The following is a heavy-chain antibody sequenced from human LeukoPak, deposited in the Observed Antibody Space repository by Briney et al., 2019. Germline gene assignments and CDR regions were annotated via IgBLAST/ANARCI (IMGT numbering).Heavy chain of an antibody. CDR1: GFTFSSYW. J-gene: IGHJ6*02. D-gene: IGHD2-15*01. V-gene: IGHV3-7*01. CDR3: ARDKAYSRVSMDV. Sequence: GGSLRLSCAASGFTFSSYWMSWVRQAPGKGLEWVANIKQDGSEKYYVDSVKGRFTISRDNAKNSPYLQMNSLRAEDTAVYYCARDKAYSRVSMDVWGQGTTVTVSS. CDR2: IKQDGSEK.